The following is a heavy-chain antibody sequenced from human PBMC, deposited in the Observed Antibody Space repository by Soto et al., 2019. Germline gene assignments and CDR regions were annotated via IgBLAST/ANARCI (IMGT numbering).Heavy chain of an antibody. CDR2: ISAYNGNT. CDR3: ARLNSDYCSGGSCYSPPYYFDY. D-gene: IGHD2-15*01. Sequence: ASVKVSCKASGYTFTSYGISWVRQAPGQGLEWMGWISAYNGNTNYAQKLQGRVTMTTDTSTSTAYMELRSLRSDDTAVYYCARLNSDYCSGGSCYSPPYYFDYCGQGTLVTVSS. V-gene: IGHV1-18*04. CDR1: GYTFTSYG. J-gene: IGHJ4*02.